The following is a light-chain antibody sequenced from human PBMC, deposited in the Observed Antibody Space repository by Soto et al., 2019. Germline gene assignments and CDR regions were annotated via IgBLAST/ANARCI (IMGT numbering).Light chain of an antibody. CDR1: QDIISW. CDR2: AAS. V-gene: IGKV1-12*01. J-gene: IGKJ2*01. CDR3: QQANSFPHT. Sequence: DIQMTQSPSSVSASVGDRVTITCRASQDIISWLAWYQQKPGKAPKLLIYAASSLHSGVPSRFSGSGSGTDFTLTISSLQPEDFATYFCQQANSFPHTFGQGTKLEIK.